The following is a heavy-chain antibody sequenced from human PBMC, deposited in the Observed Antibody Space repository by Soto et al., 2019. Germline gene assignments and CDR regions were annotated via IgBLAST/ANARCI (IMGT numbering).Heavy chain of an antibody. CDR1: GGSISSSSYY. J-gene: IGHJ5*02. Sequence: QLQLQEWGPGLVKPSETLSLTCIVSGGSISSSSYYWGWIRQPPGKGLEWIGSIYYSGSTYYNPSLQSRVTISVDTSKNQFSLKLSSVTAADTAVFYCARHRARNWFDPWGQGNLVTVSS. D-gene: IGHD6-6*01. V-gene: IGHV4-39*01. CDR3: ARHRARNWFDP. CDR2: IYYSGST.